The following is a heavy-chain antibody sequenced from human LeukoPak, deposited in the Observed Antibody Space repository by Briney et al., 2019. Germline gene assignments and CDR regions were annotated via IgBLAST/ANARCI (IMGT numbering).Heavy chain of an antibody. CDR2: IYYSGST. D-gene: IGHD1-26*01. CDR1: GGSISSYY. J-gene: IGHJ3*02. Sequence: SETLSLTCTVSGGSISSYYWSWLRQPPGKGLEWIGYIYYSGSTNYNPSLKSRVTISVDTSKNQFSLKLSSVTAADTAVYYCVGGSPDAFDIWGQGTMVTVSS. CDR3: VGGSPDAFDI. V-gene: IGHV4-59*01.